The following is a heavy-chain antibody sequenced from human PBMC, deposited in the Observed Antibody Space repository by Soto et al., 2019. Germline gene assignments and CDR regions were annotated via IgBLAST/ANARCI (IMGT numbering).Heavy chain of an antibody. CDR2: FDPEDGET. V-gene: IGHV1-24*01. D-gene: IGHD1-26*01. J-gene: IGHJ5*02. CDR1: GYTLTELS. CDR3: ATVNELLPLYWFDP. Sequence: GASVKVSCKVSGYTLTELSMHWVRQAPGKGLEWMGGFDPEDGETIYAQKFQGRVTMTEDTSTDTAYMELSSLRSEDTAVYYCATVNELLPLYWFDPWGQGTLVTVYS.